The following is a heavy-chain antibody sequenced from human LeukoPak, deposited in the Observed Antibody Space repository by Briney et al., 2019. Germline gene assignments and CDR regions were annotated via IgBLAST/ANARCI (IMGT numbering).Heavy chain of an antibody. CDR2: IIPSLGTA. J-gene: IGHJ4*02. D-gene: IGHD3-10*01. CDR1: GGTFSSYA. Sequence: GSSVKVSCKASGGTFSSYAISWVRQAPGQGLDWMGGIIPSLGTANYAQKFKGRVTITADKSTSTAYMELSSLRSEDTAVYYCARYLWFGELLYFDYWGQGTLVTVSS. V-gene: IGHV1-69*06. CDR3: ARYLWFGELLYFDY.